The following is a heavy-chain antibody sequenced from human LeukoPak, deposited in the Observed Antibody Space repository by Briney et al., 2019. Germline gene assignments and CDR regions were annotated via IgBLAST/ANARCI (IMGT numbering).Heavy chain of an antibody. CDR1: GFTFSSYA. D-gene: IGHD3-22*01. J-gene: IGHJ4*02. CDR2: ISYDGSNK. Sequence: PGRSLRLSCAASGFTFSSYAMYWVRQAPGKGLEWVAVISYDGSNKYYADSVKGRFTISRDNSKNTLYLQMNSLRAEDTAVYYCARTPMVVVVIAYFDYWGQGTLVTVSS. V-gene: IGHV3-30-3*01. CDR3: ARTPMVVVVIAYFDY.